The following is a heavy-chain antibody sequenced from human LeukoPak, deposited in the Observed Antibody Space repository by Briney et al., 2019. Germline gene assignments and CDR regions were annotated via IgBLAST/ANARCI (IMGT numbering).Heavy chain of an antibody. V-gene: IGHV4-59*01. CDR1: GGSINSNY. CDR3: ATLIGYSNWFDP. D-gene: IGHD1-26*01. CDR2: IYYSGST. J-gene: IGHJ5*02. Sequence: SETLSLTRTVSGGSINSNYWSWIRQPPGKGLEWIGYIYYSGSTKYDPSLKSRVTISVDRSKNQFSLKLSSVTAADTAVYYCATLIGYSNWFDPWGQGTLVTVSS.